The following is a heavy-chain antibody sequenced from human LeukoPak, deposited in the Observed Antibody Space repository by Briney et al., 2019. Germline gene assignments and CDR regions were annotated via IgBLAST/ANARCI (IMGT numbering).Heavy chain of an antibody. D-gene: IGHD3-10*01. CDR1: GGSISSSSYY. V-gene: IGHV4-39*01. CDR2: IYYSGST. CDR3: ARSYGSGSYHDY. J-gene: IGHJ4*02. Sequence: PSETLSLTCTVSGGSISSSSYYWGWIRQPPGKGLEWIGSIYYSGSTYYNPSLKSRVTISVDTSKNQFSLKLSSVTAADTAVYYCARSYGSGSYHDYWGQGTLVTVSS.